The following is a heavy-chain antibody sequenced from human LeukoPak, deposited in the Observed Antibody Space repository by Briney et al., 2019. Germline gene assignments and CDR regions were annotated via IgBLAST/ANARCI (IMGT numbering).Heavy chain of an antibody. V-gene: IGHV3-30*02. Sequence: PGGSLRLSCVASGFTFSSYGMHWVRQAPGKGLEWVAFIRYDGSNKYYADSVKGRFTISRDNSKNTLYLQMNSLRAEDTAVYYCAKSAPLTIFGVAHPFDPWGQGTLVTVSS. CDR2: IRYDGSNK. CDR3: AKSAPLTIFGVAHPFDP. D-gene: IGHD3-3*01. J-gene: IGHJ5*02. CDR1: GFTFSSYG.